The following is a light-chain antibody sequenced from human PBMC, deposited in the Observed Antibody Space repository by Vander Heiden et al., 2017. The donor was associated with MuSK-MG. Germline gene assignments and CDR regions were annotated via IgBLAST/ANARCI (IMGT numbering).Light chain of an antibody. CDR2: DAS. J-gene: IGKJ5*01. Sequence: EIVLKHSPATLSLSSGERATLSCRASQSVRSYLAWYQQKPGQAPRLLIYDASNRDTGIPARFSGSGYGKDFTLTISSREQEDFAVYYCQQRSNWPPITFGQGTPMEIK. V-gene: IGKV3-11*01. CDR3: QQRSNWPPIT. CDR1: QSVRSY.